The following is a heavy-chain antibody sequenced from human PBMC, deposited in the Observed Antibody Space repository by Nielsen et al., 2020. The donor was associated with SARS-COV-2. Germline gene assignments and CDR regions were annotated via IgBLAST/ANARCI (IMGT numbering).Heavy chain of an antibody. CDR2: ISGYNGNT. D-gene: IGHD3-22*01. CDR1: GYTFTNYG. V-gene: IGHV1-18*04. Sequence: ASVKVSCKASGYTFTNYGINWVRQAPGQGLEWMGWISGYNGNTNYAQKVQDRVTMTTDTSTSTAYMELSSLRSEDTAVYYCARDPTFAYDSSGYYWDYWGQGTLVTVSS. CDR3: ARDPTFAYDSSGYYWDY. J-gene: IGHJ4*02.